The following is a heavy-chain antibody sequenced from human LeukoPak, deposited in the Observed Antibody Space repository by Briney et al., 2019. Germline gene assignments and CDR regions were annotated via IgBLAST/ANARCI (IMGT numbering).Heavy chain of an antibody. J-gene: IGHJ4*02. CDR2: INSDGSTT. Sequence: GGSLRLSCAASGFTFSRYWMHWVRQAPGKGLVWVSRINSDGSTTNYADSVKGRFTVSRDNAKSTLYLQMNSLRAEDTAVYYCARENIFTGYPFDYWGQGTLVTVSS. D-gene: IGHD3-9*01. CDR3: ARENIFTGYPFDY. V-gene: IGHV3-74*01. CDR1: GFTFSRYW.